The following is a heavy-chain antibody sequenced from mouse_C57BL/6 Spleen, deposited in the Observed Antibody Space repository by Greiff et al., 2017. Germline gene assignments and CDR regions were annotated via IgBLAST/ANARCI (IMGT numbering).Heavy chain of an antibody. CDR1: GYAFSSSW. D-gene: IGHD1-1*01. V-gene: IGHV1-80*01. J-gene: IGHJ1*03. CDR3: ARRGVDYWYFDV. CDR2: IYPGDGDT. Sequence: QVQLQQSGAELVKPGASVKISCKASGYAFSSSWMNWVKQRPGKGLEWIGQIYPGDGDTNYNGKFKGKATLTADKSSSKAYMQLSSLTSEDSAVYFCARRGVDYWYFDVWGTGTTVTVSS.